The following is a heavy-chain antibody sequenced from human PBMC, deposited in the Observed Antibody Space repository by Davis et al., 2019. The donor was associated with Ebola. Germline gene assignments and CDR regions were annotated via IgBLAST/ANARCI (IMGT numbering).Heavy chain of an antibody. J-gene: IGHJ6*02. CDR1: GGTFSSYA. CDR3: ARGELRFDSLQTSWYYYYGMDV. CDR2: IIPIFDTA. Sequence: AASVKVSCKASGGTFSSYAISWVRQAPGQGLEWMGGIIPIFDTANYAQKFQGRVTITADKSTSTAYMELSSLRFEDTPVYYCARGELRFDSLQTSWYYYYGMDVWGQGTTVTVSS. V-gene: IGHV1-69*06. D-gene: IGHD3-10*01.